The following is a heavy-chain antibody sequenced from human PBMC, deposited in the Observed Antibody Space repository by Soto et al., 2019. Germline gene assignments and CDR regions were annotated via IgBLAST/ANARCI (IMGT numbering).Heavy chain of an antibody. Sequence: EVQLLESGGGLVQPGGSLRLSCAASGFTFSSYAMSWVRQAPGKGLEWVSTISSSGGSTYYADSVKGRFTISRDSSKNTLYLQMNSLRAEDTAVYYCAKSPHDYSHDYWGQGTLVTVSS. V-gene: IGHV3-23*01. CDR3: AKSPHDYSHDY. CDR1: GFTFSSYA. J-gene: IGHJ4*02. CDR2: ISSSGGST. D-gene: IGHD4-17*01.